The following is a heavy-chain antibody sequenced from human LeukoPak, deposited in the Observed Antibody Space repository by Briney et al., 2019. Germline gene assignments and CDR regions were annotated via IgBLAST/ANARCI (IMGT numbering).Heavy chain of an antibody. CDR2: ISRSGSYI. Sequence: GGSLRLSCAASGFTFSSYSMNWVRQAPGKGLEWVSSISRSGSYIYYADSVKGRFTISRDNAKNSLYLQMNSLRAEDTAVYYCARDSGLQQLASERPFDYWGQGTLVTVSS. CDR1: GFTFSSYS. D-gene: IGHD6-6*01. CDR3: ARDSGLQQLASERPFDY. J-gene: IGHJ4*02. V-gene: IGHV3-21*01.